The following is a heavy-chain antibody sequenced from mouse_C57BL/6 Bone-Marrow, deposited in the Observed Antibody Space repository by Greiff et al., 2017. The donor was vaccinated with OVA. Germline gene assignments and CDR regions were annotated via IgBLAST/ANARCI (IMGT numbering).Heavy chain of an antibody. Sequence: VQLQQSGAELVRPGASVTLSCKASGYTFTDYEMHWVKQTPVHGLEWIGAIDPETGATAYNQKFQGKAILTADKSSSTAYMELRSLTSEDSAVYYCTRSYSNYGDFDYWGQGTTLTVSS. CDR3: TRSYSNYGDFDY. CDR2: IDPETGAT. D-gene: IGHD2-5*01. V-gene: IGHV1-15*01. J-gene: IGHJ2*01. CDR1: GYTFTDYE.